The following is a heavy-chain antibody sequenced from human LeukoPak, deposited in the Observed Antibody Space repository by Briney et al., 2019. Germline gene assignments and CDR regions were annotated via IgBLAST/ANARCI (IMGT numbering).Heavy chain of an antibody. V-gene: IGHV1-69*13. CDR1: GGTFISYA. D-gene: IGHD4-23*01. Sequence: GASVKVSCKASGGTFISYAISWVRQAPGQGLEWMGGIIPIFGTANYAQKFQGRVTITAVESMTTTYMELSSLRADDTAVYYCARGWLAASTALTPYNYWGQGTLVTVSS. CDR2: IIPIFGTA. J-gene: IGHJ4*02. CDR3: ARGWLAASTALTPYNY.